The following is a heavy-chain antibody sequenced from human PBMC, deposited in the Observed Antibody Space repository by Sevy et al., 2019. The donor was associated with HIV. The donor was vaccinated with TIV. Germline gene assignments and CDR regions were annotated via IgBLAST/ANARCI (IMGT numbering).Heavy chain of an antibody. CDR3: AREYSGTYYYFDY. J-gene: IGHJ4*02. CDR2: INSDGSST. D-gene: IGHD1-26*01. Sequence: GGSLRLSCAASGFTFSSYWMHWVRQAPGKGLVWVSRINSDGSSTTYADSVKGRFTISRDNAKNTRYLEMNSLKAEDTAVDYCAREYSGTYYYFDYWGQGTLVTVSS. CDR1: GFTFSSYW. V-gene: IGHV3-74*01.